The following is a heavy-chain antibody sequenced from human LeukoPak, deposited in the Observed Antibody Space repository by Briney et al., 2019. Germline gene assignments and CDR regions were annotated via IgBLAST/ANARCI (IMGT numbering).Heavy chain of an antibody. CDR2: INPSGGST. V-gene: IGHV1-46*03. CDR1: GYTFTSYG. Sequence: GASVKVSCKAPGYTFTSYGISWVRQAPGQGLEWMGIINPSGGSTSYAQKFQGRVTMTRDTSTSTVYMELSSLRSEETAVYYCGRVKNGYWGQGTLVTVSS. CDR3: GRVKNGY. J-gene: IGHJ4*02. D-gene: IGHD2-8*01.